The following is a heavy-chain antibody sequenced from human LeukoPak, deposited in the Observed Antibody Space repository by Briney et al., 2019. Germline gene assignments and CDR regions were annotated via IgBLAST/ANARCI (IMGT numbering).Heavy chain of an antibody. CDR2: ISWNSDTI. V-gene: IGHV3-9*01. D-gene: IGHD5-12*01. Sequence: GGSLRLSCAASGFSFDDYAMHWVRQTPGKGLEWVSGISWNSDTIGYADSVKGRFTISRDNSKNTLYLQMNSLRAEDTAVYYCAKDRLAGYSGYDSKDYWGQGTLVTVSS. J-gene: IGHJ4*02. CDR3: AKDRLAGYSGYDSKDY. CDR1: GFSFDDYA.